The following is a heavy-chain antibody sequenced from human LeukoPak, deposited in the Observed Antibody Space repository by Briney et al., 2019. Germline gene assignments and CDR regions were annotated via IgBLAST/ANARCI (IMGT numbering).Heavy chain of an antibody. V-gene: IGHV1-2*02. Sequence: ASVAVFCKSCGYTFFDYYMHWVRQAPGKGFGWMGWINPNSGATDYAQKFQGRVTMARDTSISTAYMELRSLRSDDTAVYYCASQSRGYWYNYYYYMDVWGKGTTVTISS. CDR2: INPNSGAT. D-gene: IGHD2-8*02. J-gene: IGHJ6*03. CDR3: ASQSRGYWYNYYYYMDV. CDR1: GYTFFDYY.